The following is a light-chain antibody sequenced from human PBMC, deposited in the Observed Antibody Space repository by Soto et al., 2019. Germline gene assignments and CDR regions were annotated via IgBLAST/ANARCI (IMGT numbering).Light chain of an antibody. CDR2: GAS. Sequence: EIVMTQSPATLSVSPGERATLSCRASQSVSSNLAWYQQKPGQAPRLLIYGASTRATGIPARFTGCGSGTEFTLTISSLQSEEFAVYYSQQYNNWPRTFGQGNKGAIK. CDR3: QQYNNWPRT. J-gene: IGKJ1*01. V-gene: IGKV3-15*01. CDR1: QSVSSN.